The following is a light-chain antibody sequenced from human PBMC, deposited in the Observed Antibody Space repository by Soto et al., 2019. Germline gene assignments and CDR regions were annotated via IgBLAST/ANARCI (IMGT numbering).Light chain of an antibody. CDR2: KVS. CDR3: MQGTHWPPWT. CDR1: QGLVHSDRNTY. Sequence: DVVMTQSPLSLPVTLGQAASISCRSSQGLVHSDRNTYLSWFQLRPGQSPRRLIYKVSNRDSGVPDRLSGSGSGTDFTLKISGVEAEDVGVYYCMQGTHWPPWTFGQGTKVDIK. V-gene: IGKV2-30*02. J-gene: IGKJ1*01.